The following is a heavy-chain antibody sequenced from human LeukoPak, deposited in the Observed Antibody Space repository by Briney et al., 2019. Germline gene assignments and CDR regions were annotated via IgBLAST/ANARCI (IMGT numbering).Heavy chain of an antibody. V-gene: IGHV3-33*01. CDR2: IWYDGSSK. CDR1: GFTFSSYG. CDR3: ARDWLAGNPYHAFDL. D-gene: IGHD3-22*01. J-gene: IGHJ3*01. Sequence: PGRSLRLSCAASGFTFSSYGMHWVHQAQGKGLEWVAVIWYDGSSKYYADSVKGRFTISRDNSKNTLYLQMNSLRAKDTAVYYCARDWLAGNPYHAFDLWGKGTMVTVSS.